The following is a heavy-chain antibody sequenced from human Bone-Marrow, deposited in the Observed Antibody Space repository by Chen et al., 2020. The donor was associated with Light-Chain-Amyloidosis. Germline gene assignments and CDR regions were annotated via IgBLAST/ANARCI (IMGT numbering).Heavy chain of an antibody. D-gene: IGHD3-3*01. CDR2: IYYSGST. CDR3: ARSLWSRITIFGVVISPIFDY. J-gene: IGHJ4*02. V-gene: IGHV4-39*07. Sequence: QLQLQESGPGLVKPSETLFLTCTVSGGSISSSSYYWGWIRQPPGKGLEWIGSIYYSGSTYYNPSLKSRVTISVDTSKNQFSLKLSSVTAADTAVYYCARSLWSRITIFGVVISPIFDYWGQGTLVTVSS. CDR1: GGSISSSSYY.